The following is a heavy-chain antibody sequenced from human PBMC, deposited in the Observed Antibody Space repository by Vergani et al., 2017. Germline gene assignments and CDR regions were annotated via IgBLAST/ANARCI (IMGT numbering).Heavy chain of an antibody. V-gene: IGHV1-46*02. D-gene: IGHD2-21*01. J-gene: IGHJ5*02. CDR3: AKSIGYCAGATCRAYYFDH. CDR2: LNPTTGHT. CDR1: GYIFKNYY. Sequence: VQLVQSGAEVRKPGASVTVSCTASGYIFKNYYIHWLRQAPGQAFEWMGILNPTTGHTTSAQKFMGRVDMTRDPSTDTSTRTVQMTLSSLRSKDTAVYYCAKSIGYCAGATCRAYYFDHWGQGTRVTVSS.